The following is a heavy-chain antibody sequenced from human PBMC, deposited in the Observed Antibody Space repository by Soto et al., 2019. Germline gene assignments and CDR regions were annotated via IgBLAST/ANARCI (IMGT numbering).Heavy chain of an antibody. CDR2: INPGDSDI. D-gene: IGHD4-4*01. V-gene: IGHV5-51*01. CDR1: GYSFTTYW. CDR3: ARHEQFYYYYHGMDV. J-gene: IGHJ6*02. Sequence: GESLKISCKASGYSFTTYWIAWVRQMPGKGLEWMGIINPGDSDIRYSPSFQGQVTISADNSISTAYLQWSSLKASDTAMYYCARHEQFYYYYHGMDVWGQGTAVTV.